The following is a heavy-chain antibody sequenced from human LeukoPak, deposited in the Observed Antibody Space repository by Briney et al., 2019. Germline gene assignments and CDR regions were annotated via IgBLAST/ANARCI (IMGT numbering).Heavy chain of an antibody. V-gene: IGHV3-49*04. D-gene: IGHD5-12*01. CDR1: GFTFGDYA. Sequence: GGSLRLSCTGSGFTFGDYAMNWVCQAPGKGLEWVGFIRSKAYGGTPEYAASVKGRFTISRDDSKSIAYLQMNSLKTEDTAVYYCTRVIVATKNYWGQGTLVTGPS. J-gene: IGHJ4*02. CDR2: IRSKAYGGTP. CDR3: TRVIVATKNY.